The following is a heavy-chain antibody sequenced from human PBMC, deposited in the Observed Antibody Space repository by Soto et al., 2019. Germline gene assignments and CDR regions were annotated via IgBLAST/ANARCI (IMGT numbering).Heavy chain of an antibody. V-gene: IGHV4-39*01. Sequence: SETLCITCTFSVGSLSSSSYYWGWIRQPPGKGLEWIGRIYHSGSTYYNPSLKSRVTISVDTSKNQFSLTLSSVPAADTAVYYCARRQDYYDSSGYYNDAFDIWGQGTMVTVSS. CDR3: ARRQDYYDSSGYYNDAFDI. J-gene: IGHJ3*02. CDR1: VGSLSSSSYY. CDR2: IYHSGST. D-gene: IGHD3-22*01.